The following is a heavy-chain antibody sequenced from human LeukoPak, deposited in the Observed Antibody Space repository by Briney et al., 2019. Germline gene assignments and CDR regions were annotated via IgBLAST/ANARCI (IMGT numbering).Heavy chain of an antibody. CDR1: GFTFSNAW. J-gene: IGHJ4*02. CDR3: TEEEITMIVVARG. V-gene: IGHV3-15*01. Sequence: GGSLRLSCAASGFTFSNAWMSWVRQAPGKGLEWVGRIKSKTDGGTTDYAAPVKGRFTISRDDSKNTLYLQMSSLKTEDTAVYYCTEEEITMIVVARGWGQGTLVTVSS. D-gene: IGHD3-22*01. CDR2: IKSKTDGGTT.